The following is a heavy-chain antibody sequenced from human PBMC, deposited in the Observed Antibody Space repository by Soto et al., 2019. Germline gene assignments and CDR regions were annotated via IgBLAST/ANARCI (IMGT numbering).Heavy chain of an antibody. V-gene: IGHV1-69*12. D-gene: IGHD6-19*01. J-gene: IGHJ6*02. CDR1: GGTFRTYA. CDR2: IIPIFGTV. CDR3: AKGAVAETSTSYYYYGMDV. Sequence: QVQLLQSGAEVKKPGSSVRVSCEASGGTFRTYAISWVRQAPGQGLEWMGEIIPIFGTVNYAQKFQGRVTITADESTTTVYMDLRSLRSEDTAVYYCAKGAVAETSTSYYYYGMDVWGQGTTVTVSS.